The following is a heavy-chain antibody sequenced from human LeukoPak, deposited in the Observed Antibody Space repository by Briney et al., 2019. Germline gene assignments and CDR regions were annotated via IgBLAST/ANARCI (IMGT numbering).Heavy chain of an antibody. CDR1: GFTFSSYA. J-gene: IGHJ3*02. Sequence: GGSLRLSCAASGFTFSSYAMHWVRQAPGKGLEWVAVISYDGSNKYYADSVKGRFTISSDNSKNTLYLQMNSPRAEDTAVYYCAREGLGQAFDAFDIWGQGTMVTVSS. V-gene: IGHV3-30-3*01. CDR3: AREGLGQAFDAFDI. D-gene: IGHD1-26*01. CDR2: ISYDGSNK.